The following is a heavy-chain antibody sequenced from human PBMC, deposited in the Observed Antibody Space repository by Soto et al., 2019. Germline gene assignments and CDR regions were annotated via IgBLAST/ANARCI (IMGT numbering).Heavy chain of an antibody. Sequence: SSAKVPCKASGYTTINYYMHWVRQATGQGFEWLGSLSPKSGGSNYAQKCQGRVSMNWDTSHKTAYLELIGLMSEDTAVYYCARPPGYISDWYYFDLWGQGTQVTVSS. V-gene: IGHV1-2*02. D-gene: IGHD3-9*01. CDR1: GYTTINYY. J-gene: IGHJ4*02. CDR3: ARPPGYISDWYYFDL. CDR2: LSPKSGGS.